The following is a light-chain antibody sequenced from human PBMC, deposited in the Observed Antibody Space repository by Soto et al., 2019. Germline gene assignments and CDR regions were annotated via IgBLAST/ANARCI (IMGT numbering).Light chain of an antibody. CDR1: QSVSSN. V-gene: IGKV3-15*01. CDR3: QQYNNWPLT. CDR2: DAF. Sequence: EIVMTQSPATLSVSPGERATLSCRASQSVSSNLAWYQQKPGQAPTLLIYDAFTRATGIPARFSGSGSGTEFTLTISGLQSEDFAVYFCQQYNNWPLTFGGGTKVDIK. J-gene: IGKJ4*01.